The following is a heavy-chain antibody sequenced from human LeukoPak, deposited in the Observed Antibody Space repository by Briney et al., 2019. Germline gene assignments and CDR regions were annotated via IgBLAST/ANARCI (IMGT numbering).Heavy chain of an antibody. V-gene: IGHV3-74*01. CDR2: MNADGSTA. Sequence: PGGSLRLSCAASGFTFSRSWMHWVRQAPGGGLVCVSRMNADGSTANYADSVKGRFTISRDNTKNTLYLQMDRLRADDTAVYYCVRALLRTDDYWGQGTLVTVAS. CDR1: GFTFSRSW. J-gene: IGHJ4*02. CDR3: VRALLRTDDY. D-gene: IGHD2-15*01.